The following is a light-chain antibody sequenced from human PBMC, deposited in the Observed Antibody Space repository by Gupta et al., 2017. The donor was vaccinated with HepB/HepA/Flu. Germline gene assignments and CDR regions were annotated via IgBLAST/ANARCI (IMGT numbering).Light chain of an antibody. J-gene: IGKJ4*01. CDR3: QRSDGTPLT. Sequence: DIQMTQSPSSLSASVGDRVTITCRASQSISSYLHWYQQKPGKAPKLLIYAASRTQSGVPSRISGSASGTDFTLTISMRQPEDFATYYSQRSDGTPLTFGGGTKVEIK. V-gene: IGKV1-39*01. CDR1: QSISSY. CDR2: AAS.